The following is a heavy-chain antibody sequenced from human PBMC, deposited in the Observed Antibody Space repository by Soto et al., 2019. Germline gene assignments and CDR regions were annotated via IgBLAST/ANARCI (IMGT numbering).Heavy chain of an antibody. V-gene: IGHV3-13*01. CDR2: IGTGGDT. CDR1: GFTFSRSD. D-gene: IGHD2-21*02. J-gene: IGHJ2*01. Sequence: EVQLVESGGGLVQPGGSLRLSCAASGFTFSRSDMHWVRQATGKGLEWVSAIGTGGDTYYPDSVKGRFTISRENAETSLYLQLNRRRIGDTAVYDCAREIAASVTAAWHFDHWGRGTLVTVSS. CDR3: AREIAASVTAAWHFDH.